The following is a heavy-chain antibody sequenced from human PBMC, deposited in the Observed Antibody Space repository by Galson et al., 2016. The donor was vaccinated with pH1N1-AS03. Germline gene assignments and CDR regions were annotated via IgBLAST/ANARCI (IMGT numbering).Heavy chain of an antibody. J-gene: IGHJ4*02. CDR2: ISGDNGNT. CDR3: ARDLGGGSIKEAY. CDR1: GYTFTSYG. D-gene: IGHD3-10*01. Sequence: SVKVSCKASGYTFTSYGISWVRQAPGQGLEWMGWISGDNGNTNYAQKFQGGVTMTTDTSTSTAYRELRSLRSDDTAVFYCARDLGGGSIKEAYWGQGTLVTVSS. V-gene: IGHV1-18*04.